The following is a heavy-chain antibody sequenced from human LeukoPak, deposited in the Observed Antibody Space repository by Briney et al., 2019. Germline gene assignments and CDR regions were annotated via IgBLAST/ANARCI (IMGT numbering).Heavy chain of an antibody. V-gene: IGHV4-39*01. Sequence: NPSETLSPTCTVSGGSISSSSYYWGWIRQPPGKGLEWIGSIYYSGSTYYNPSLKSRVTISVDTSKNQFSLKLSSVTAADTAVYYCARLAVFSAYYDFWSGTYYFDYWGQGTLVTVSS. CDR3: ARLAVFSAYYDFWSGTYYFDY. CDR1: GGSISSSSYY. J-gene: IGHJ4*02. D-gene: IGHD3-3*01. CDR2: IYYSGST.